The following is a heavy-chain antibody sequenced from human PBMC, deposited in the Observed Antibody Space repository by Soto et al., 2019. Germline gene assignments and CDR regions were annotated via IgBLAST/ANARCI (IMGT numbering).Heavy chain of an antibody. CDR2: INSDGSTT. CDR1: GFTFSNYF. V-gene: IGHV3-74*01. CDR3: ARETYRSFYFHV. Sequence: GGSLRLSCAASGFTFSNYFIHWVRQAPGKGLVWVSRINSDGSTTNYADSVKGRITISRDNAKNTVYLQVNSLRAEDTAVYYCARETYRSFYFHVWGAGTTVTVYS. D-gene: IGHD3-10*01. J-gene: IGHJ4*02.